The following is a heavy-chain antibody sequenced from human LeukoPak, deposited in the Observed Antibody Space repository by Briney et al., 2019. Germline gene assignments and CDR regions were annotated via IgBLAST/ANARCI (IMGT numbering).Heavy chain of an antibody. J-gene: IGHJ4*02. D-gene: IGHD2-21*01. Sequence: GGSLRLSCAVSGITLSNYGMSWVRQAPGKGLEWVAGSGSGGSTNYADSVKGRFTISRDNPTNTLFLQMNSLRAEDTAVYFCAKRGVVIRVILVGFHREAYCFDSWGQGALVTVSS. CDR3: AKRGVVIRVILVGFHREAYCFDS. V-gene: IGHV3-23*01. CDR2: SGSGGST. CDR1: GITLSNYG.